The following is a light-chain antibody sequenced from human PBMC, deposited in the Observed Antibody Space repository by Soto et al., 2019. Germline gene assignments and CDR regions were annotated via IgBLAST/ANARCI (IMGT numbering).Light chain of an antibody. CDR1: QTITSN. CDR3: QQYDGWPRT. Sequence: EVVMTQSPATLSVSPGNTVTLSCRANQTITSNLAWYQQKPGQAPRLLIYGASTRATGIPVRFSGSGSGTEFTLTISSLQSEDFAFFYCQQYDGWPRTFGQGTKVDIK. J-gene: IGKJ1*01. V-gene: IGKV3-15*01. CDR2: GAS.